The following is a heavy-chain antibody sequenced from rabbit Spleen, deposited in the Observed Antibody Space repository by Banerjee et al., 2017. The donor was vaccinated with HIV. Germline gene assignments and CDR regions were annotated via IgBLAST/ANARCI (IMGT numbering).Heavy chain of an antibody. CDR1: GFSFSDRDV. D-gene: IGHD1-1*01. Sequence: QEQLVESGGGLVKPAGSLTLTCKASGFSFSDRDVMCWVRQAPGKGLEWIACINTATGKAVYASWAKGRFTISKTSSTTVTLQMTSLTAADRATYFCARDLVGVIGWNFYLWGPGTLVTVS. CDR3: ARDLVGVIGWNFYL. J-gene: IGHJ4*01. CDR2: INTATGKA. V-gene: IGHV1S45*01.